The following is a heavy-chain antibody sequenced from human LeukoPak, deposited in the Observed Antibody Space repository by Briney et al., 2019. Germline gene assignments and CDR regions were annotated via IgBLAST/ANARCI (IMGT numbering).Heavy chain of an antibody. CDR1: GFTLSRYP. J-gene: IGHJ4*02. CDR3: ARLVWLDRNFDY. CDR2: ISDDGYVT. V-gene: IGHV3-48*01. D-gene: IGHD6-19*01. Sequence: GGSLRLSCAASGFTLSRYPLHWVRQAPGKGLEWVSYISDDGYVTQYADSVKGRFTISRDNAKNSLSLQMKSLRAEDTAVYYCARLVWLDRNFDYWGQGTLLTVSS.